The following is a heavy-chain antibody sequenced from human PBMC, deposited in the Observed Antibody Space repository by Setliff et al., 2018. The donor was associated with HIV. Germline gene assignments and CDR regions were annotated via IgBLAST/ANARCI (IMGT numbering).Heavy chain of an antibody. J-gene: IGHJ4*02. CDR1: GFTFSNYW. CDR2: IKQDGSEE. Sequence: HPVGSLRLSCAASGFTFSNYWMSWVRQVPGKGLEWVANIKQDGSEENYLSSVKGRFTISRDNAKNSLYLQMNSLRAEDTAVYYCAMAVIFDYWGQGTLVTVSS. CDR3: AMAVIFDY. V-gene: IGHV3-7*03. D-gene: IGHD6-19*01.